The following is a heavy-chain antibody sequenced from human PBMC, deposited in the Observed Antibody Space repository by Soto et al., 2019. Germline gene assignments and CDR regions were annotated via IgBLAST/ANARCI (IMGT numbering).Heavy chain of an antibody. CDR1: GFTFSSHA. CDR2: IHGTRSII. V-gene: IGHV3-48*02. D-gene: IGHD3-16*01. CDR3: ARDARNADYDY. J-gene: IGHJ4*01. Sequence: EVQLVESGGGLVQPGGSLKLSCAVSGFTFSSHAMNWVRQAPGKGLEWVAYIHGTRSIIYYADSVKGRFTISRDNAKNSLYLQMDSLRDEETALYYCARDARNADYDYWGHGTLVTVSS.